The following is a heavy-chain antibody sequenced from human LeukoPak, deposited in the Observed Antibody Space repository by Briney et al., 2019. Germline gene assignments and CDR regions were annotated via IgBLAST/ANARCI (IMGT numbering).Heavy chain of an antibody. Sequence: SETLSLTXTVSGGSISSYYWSWIRQPAGKGLEWIGRIYTSGSTNYNPSLKSRVTMSVDTSKNQFSLKLSSVTAADTAVYYCARDGSSWTPNNYFDYWGQGTLVTVSS. J-gene: IGHJ4*02. CDR3: ARDGSSWTPNNYFDY. D-gene: IGHD6-13*01. CDR1: GGSISSYY. CDR2: IYTSGST. V-gene: IGHV4-4*07.